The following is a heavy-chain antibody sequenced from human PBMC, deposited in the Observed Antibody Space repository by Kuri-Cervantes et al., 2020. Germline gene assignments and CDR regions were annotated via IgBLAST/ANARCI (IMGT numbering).Heavy chain of an antibody. J-gene: IGHJ4*02. V-gene: IGHV4-59*01. CDR2: IYYSGST. D-gene: IGHD3-10*01. Sequence: SETLSLTCTVSGGSISSYYWSWIRQPPGKGLEWIGYIYYSGSTNYNPSLKSRVTMSVDTSKNQFSLKLSSVTAADTAVYYCAGHHSGTYYNGFDYWGQGTLVTVSS. CDR3: AGHHSGTYYNGFDY. CDR1: GGSISSYY.